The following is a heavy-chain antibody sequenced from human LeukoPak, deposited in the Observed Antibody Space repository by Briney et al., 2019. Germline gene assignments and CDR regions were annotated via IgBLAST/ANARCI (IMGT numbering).Heavy chain of an antibody. CDR1: GYTFSSYG. D-gene: IGHD6-6*01. V-gene: IGHV1-18*01. CDR2: ISAYNGNT. J-gene: IGHJ5*02. CDR3: ARSHSSSSGSFS. Sequence: ASVKVSCKASGYTFSSYGISWARQAPGQGLEWVGWISAYNGNTNYAQKLQGRVTMTTDTSTSTAYMELRSLRSDDTAVYYCARSHSSSSGSFSWGQGTLVTVSS.